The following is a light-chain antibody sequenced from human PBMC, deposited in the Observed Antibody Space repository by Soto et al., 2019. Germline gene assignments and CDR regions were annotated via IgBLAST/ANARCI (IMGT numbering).Light chain of an antibody. CDR2: AAS. CDR3: QQIYSPPLT. V-gene: IGKV1-39*01. J-gene: IGKJ4*01. CDR1: QSISSY. Sequence: DIQMTQSPSSLSASVGDRVTITCRASQSISSYLNWYQQKPGKAPKLLIYAASSLQSGVPSRFSGSGSGTDFTLTISSLQPEDFATYYCQQIYSPPLTFGGGTKVEIK.